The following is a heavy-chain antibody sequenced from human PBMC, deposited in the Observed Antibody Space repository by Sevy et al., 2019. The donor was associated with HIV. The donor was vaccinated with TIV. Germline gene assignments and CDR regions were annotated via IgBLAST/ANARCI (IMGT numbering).Heavy chain of an antibody. D-gene: IGHD2-15*01. CDR3: TKSKKLLQSPFGV. J-gene: IGHJ4*03. V-gene: IGHV3-23*01. CDR1: GFSFKNYP. Sequence: GGSLRLSCEGSGFSFKNYPMSWVRQAPGKGLEWVCIISGSGATIFYADSLKGRFIVSRDNSKDTVFLQMNSLTVDDTGTYYCTKSKKLLQSPFGVWGQGAVVTVSS. CDR2: ISGSGATI.